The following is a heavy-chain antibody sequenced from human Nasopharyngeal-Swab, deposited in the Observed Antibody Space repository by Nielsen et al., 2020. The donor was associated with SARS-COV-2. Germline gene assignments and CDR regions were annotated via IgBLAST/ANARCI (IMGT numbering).Heavy chain of an antibody. D-gene: IGHD2-15*01. J-gene: IGHJ4*02. CDR3: VKEGSDFDY. CDR2: ISYDGSNK. CDR1: GFTFSSYA. V-gene: IGHV3-30*04. Sequence: GSLKISCAASGFTFSSYAMHWVRQAPGKGLERVAVISYDGSNKYYADSVKGRFTISRDNSKNTLYLQMNSLRAEDTAVYYCVKEGSDFDYWGQGTLVTVSS.